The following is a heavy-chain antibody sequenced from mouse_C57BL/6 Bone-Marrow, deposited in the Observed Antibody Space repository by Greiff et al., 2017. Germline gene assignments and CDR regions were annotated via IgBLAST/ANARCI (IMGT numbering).Heavy chain of an antibody. CDR1: GYTFTSYW. CDR3: TYDYDDGDWYFDV. Sequence: VQLKQSGTVLARPGASVKMSCKTSGYTFTSYWMHWVKQRPGQGLEWIGAIYPGNSDTSYNQKFKGKAKLTAVTSASTAYMELSSLTNEDSAVYYCTYDYDDGDWYFDVWGTGTTVTVSS. V-gene: IGHV1-5*01. CDR2: IYPGNSDT. J-gene: IGHJ1*03. D-gene: IGHD2-4*01.